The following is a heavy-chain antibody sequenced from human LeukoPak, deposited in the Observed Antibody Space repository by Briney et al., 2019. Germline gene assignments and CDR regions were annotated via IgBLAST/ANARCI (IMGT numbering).Heavy chain of an antibody. Sequence: PSETLSLTCTVSGGSISSSSYYWGWIRQPPGKGLEWIGSIYYSGSTYYNPSLKSRVTISVDTSKNQFSLKLSSVTAADTAVYYCASLLSSGFGLEYFQHWGQGTLVTVSS. V-gene: IGHV4-39*07. J-gene: IGHJ1*01. D-gene: IGHD6-19*01. CDR2: IYYSGST. CDR3: ASLLSSGFGLEYFQH. CDR1: GGSISSSSYY.